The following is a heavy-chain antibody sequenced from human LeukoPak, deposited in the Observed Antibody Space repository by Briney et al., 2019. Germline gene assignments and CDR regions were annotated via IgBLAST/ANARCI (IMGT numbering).Heavy chain of an antibody. J-gene: IGHJ6*03. CDR2: INTNTGNP. CDR3: ARDLGYGDYYYYYMDV. Sequence: ASVKVSCKASGYTFTSYAMNWVRQAPGQGLEWMGWINTNTGNPTYAQGFTGRFVFSLDTSVSTAYLQISSLKAEDTAVYYCARDLGYGDYYYYYMDVWGKGTTVTVSS. CDR1: GYTFTSYA. D-gene: IGHD5-18*01. V-gene: IGHV7-4-1*02.